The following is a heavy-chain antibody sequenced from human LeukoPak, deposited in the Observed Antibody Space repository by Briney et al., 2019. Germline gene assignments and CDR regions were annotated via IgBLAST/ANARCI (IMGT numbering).Heavy chain of an antibody. J-gene: IGHJ4*02. CDR3: ARALGTYDYVWGSPA. CDR2: INPNSGGT. D-gene: IGHD3-16*01. V-gene: IGHV1-2*02. Sequence: ASVKVSCKASGYTLTGYYMHWVRQAPGQGLEWMGWINPNSGGTNYAQKFQGRVTMTRDTSISTAYMELSRLRSDDTAVYYCARALGTYDYVWGSPAWGQGTLVIVSS. CDR1: GYTLTGYY.